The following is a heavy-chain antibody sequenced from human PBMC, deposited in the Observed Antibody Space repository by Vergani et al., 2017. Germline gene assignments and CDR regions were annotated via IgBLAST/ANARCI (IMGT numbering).Heavy chain of an antibody. D-gene: IGHD1-1*01. CDR3: ARHTTYTDS. CDR2: IYPADSDT. Sequence: EVELVQSGPGMRKPGESLKISCKGSEYSFGNSWIGWVRQMPGKGLEWMGIIYPADSDTRYSPSFQGQVTISADKSISTAFLQWDSLKASDTALYYCARHTTYTDSWGQGTLVTVSS. V-gene: IGHV5-51*01. CDR1: EYSFGNSW. J-gene: IGHJ4*02.